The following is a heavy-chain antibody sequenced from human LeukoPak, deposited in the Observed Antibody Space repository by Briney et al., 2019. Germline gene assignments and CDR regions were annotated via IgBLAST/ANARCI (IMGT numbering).Heavy chain of an antibody. CDR3: ARAYCSSASCAKLGYFDY. CDR1: GGSISSSTYY. J-gene: IGHJ4*02. CDR2: IYYSGST. Sequence: SETLSLTCTVSGGSISSSTYYWGWIRQPPGKGLEWIGTIYYSGSTYYNASLKSRVTISVDTSRNQFSLQLSSVTAADTAVYYCARAYCSSASCAKLGYFDYWGQGTLVTVSS. D-gene: IGHD2-2*01. V-gene: IGHV4-39*01.